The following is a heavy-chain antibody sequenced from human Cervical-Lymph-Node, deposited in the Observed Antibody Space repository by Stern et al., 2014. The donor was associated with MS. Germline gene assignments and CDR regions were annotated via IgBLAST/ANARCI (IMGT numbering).Heavy chain of an antibody. CDR1: GYTFTSYY. V-gene: IGHV1-46*01. D-gene: IGHD3-3*01. Sequence: VQLEESVAEVKKPGASMKVSCTASGYTFTSYYLHWVRQAPGHGLEWMGIINPGSGTTSYAKKFQGRLTLTSDTSTSTVFMQLSNLRSEDTAIYYCAKSGTISGVITGPDNWFDPWGQGTLVTVSS. J-gene: IGHJ5*02. CDR3: AKSGTISGVITGPDNWFDP. CDR2: INPGSGTT.